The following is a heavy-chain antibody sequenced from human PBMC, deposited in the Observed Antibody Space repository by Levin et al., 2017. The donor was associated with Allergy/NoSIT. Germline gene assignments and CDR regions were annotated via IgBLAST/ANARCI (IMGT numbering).Heavy chain of an antibody. CDR3: VKSTMFRGGIFDH. CDR1: GFSFSSST. V-gene: IGHV3-64D*06. Sequence: HPGESLKISCSASGFSFSSSTMHWVRQAPGQGLEHVSAIDSNGRSIDYAGSVKGRFTISRDNSKNTLDLQMSSLRTEDTAMYYCVKSTMFRGGIFDHWGQGTVVTVSS. CDR2: IDSNGRSI. D-gene: IGHD3-10*01. J-gene: IGHJ4*02.